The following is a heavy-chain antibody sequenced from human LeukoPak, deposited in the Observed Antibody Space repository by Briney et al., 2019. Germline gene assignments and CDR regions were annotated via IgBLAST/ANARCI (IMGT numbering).Heavy chain of an antibody. CDR2: IYTSGST. V-gene: IGHV4-4*07. J-gene: IGHJ6*03. Sequence: SETLSLTCTVSGGSISSYYWSWIRQPAGKGLEWIGRIYTSGSTNYNPSLKSRVTMSVDTSKNQFSLKLSSVTAADTAVHYCAREHCSGGSCYPIYYYYYMDVWGEGTTVTVSS. CDR1: GGSISSYY. D-gene: IGHD2-15*01. CDR3: AREHCSGGSCYPIYYYYYMDV.